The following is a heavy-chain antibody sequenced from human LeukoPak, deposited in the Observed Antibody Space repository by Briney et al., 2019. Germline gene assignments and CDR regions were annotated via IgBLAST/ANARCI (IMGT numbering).Heavy chain of an antibody. CDR2: IYSGSP. J-gene: IGHJ4*02. V-gene: IGHV4-4*07. CDR1: GYSISSGYY. CDR3: ARERGYDFWPADY. D-gene: IGHD3-3*01. Sequence: SETLSLTCTVSGYSISSGYYWSWIRQPAGKGLEWIGHIYSGSPNYNPSFKSRVTMSVDTSKKQLSLKLSSVTAADTAVYYCARERGYDFWPADYWGQGTLVTVSS.